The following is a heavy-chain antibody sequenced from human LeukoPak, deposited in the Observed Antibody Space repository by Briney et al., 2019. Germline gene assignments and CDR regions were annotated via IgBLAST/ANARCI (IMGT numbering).Heavy chain of an antibody. Sequence: PVASVKVSCKASGYIFTSHYMHWVRQAPGQGLEWMGMINPSGGSTSYAQKFQGRVTMTRDTSTSTVYLELSSLRSEDTAVYYCARAYSSSSPFGYWGQGTLVTVSS. J-gene: IGHJ4*02. V-gene: IGHV1-46*01. D-gene: IGHD6-6*01. CDR3: ARAYSSSSPFGY. CDR1: GYIFTSHY. CDR2: INPSGGST.